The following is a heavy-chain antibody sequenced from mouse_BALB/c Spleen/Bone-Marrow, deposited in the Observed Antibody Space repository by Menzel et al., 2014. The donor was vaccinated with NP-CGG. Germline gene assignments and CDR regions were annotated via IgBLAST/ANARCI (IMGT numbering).Heavy chain of an antibody. CDR3: ARSRGYGSSYYAMDY. V-gene: IGHV14-3*02. D-gene: IGHD1-1*01. Sequence: VQLQQSGAELVKPGASVKLSCTASGFNIKDTYMHWVKQRPEQGLEWIGRIDPANGNTKYDPKFQGKATITADTSSNTAYLQLSSLTSEDTAVYYCARSRGYGSSYYAMDYWGQGASVTVSS. J-gene: IGHJ4*01. CDR2: IDPANGNT. CDR1: GFNIKDTY.